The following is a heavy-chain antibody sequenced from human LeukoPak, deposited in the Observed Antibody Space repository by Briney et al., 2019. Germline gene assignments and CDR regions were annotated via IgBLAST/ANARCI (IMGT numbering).Heavy chain of an antibody. Sequence: ASVKVSCKASGYTFSSYGISWVRQAPGQGLEWMGWISAYNGNTYYAQNLQGRVTMTTDTSTSTAYMELRSLRSDDTAVYYCARDLKRGYSSGRYSWGTGSSNDYWGQGTLVTVSS. CDR1: GYTFSSYG. CDR3: ARDLKRGYSSGRYSWGTGSSNDY. V-gene: IGHV1-18*01. J-gene: IGHJ4*02. D-gene: IGHD6-19*01. CDR2: ISAYNGNT.